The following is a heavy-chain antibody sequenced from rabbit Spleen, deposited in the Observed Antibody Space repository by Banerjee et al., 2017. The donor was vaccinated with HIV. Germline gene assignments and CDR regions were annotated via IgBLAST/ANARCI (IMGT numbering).Heavy chain of an antibody. J-gene: IGHJ4*01. CDR1: GFDLNTYG. D-gene: IGHD1-1*01. Sequence: QEQLVESGGGLVQPGGSLKLSCKASGFDLNTYGMSWVRQAPGKGLEWIAYIDPVFGATYYATWVNGRFTISSQNAQNTLYLQLNSLTAADTATYFCVRGASSSGYYSLWGQGTLVTVS. CDR2: IDPVFGAT. CDR3: VRGASSSGYYSL. V-gene: IGHV1S47*01.